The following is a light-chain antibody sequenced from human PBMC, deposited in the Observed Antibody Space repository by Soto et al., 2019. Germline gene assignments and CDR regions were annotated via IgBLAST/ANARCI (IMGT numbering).Light chain of an antibody. CDR3: CSYAGSYTYV. CDR1: SSDVGSYKL. J-gene: IGLJ1*01. CDR2: ADS. V-gene: IGLV2-23*01. Sequence: QSVLTQPASVSGSPGQSITISCTGTSSDVGSYKLVSWYQQHPGRVPKILIYADSVRPSGVSNRFSGSKSGNTASLTISRLQAEDEADYYCCSYAGSYTYVFGTGTKVTVL.